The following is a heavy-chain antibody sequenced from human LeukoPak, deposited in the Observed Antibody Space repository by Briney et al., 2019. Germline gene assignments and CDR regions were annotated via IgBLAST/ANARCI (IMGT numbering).Heavy chain of an antibody. V-gene: IGHV4-34*01. Sequence: PSETLSLTCAVYGGSFSGYYWSWIRQPPGKGLEWLGEINHSGSTNYNPSLKSRVTISVDTSKNQFSLKLSSVTAADTAVYYCARRVTGYSSGWNNWFDPWGQGTLVTVSS. CDR3: ARRVTGYSSGWNNWFDP. CDR1: GGSFSGYY. J-gene: IGHJ5*02. CDR2: INHSGST. D-gene: IGHD6-19*01.